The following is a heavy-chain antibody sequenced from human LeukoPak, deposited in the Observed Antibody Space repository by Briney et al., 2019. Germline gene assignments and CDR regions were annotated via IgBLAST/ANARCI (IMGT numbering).Heavy chain of an antibody. J-gene: IGHJ4*02. CDR2: ISYDGSNK. CDR3: AKDRGSGIGTGPFDY. D-gene: IGHD3-10*01. Sequence: PGRSLRLSCAASGFTFSSYGMHWVRQAPGKGLEWVAVISYDGSNKYYAGSVKGRFTISRDNSKNTLYLQMNSLRAEDTAVYYCAKDRGSGIGTGPFDYWGQGTLVTVSS. V-gene: IGHV3-30*18. CDR1: GFTFSSYG.